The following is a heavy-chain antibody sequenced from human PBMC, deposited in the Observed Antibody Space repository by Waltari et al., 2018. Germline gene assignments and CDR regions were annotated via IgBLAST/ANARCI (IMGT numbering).Heavy chain of an antibody. Sequence: QLQLQESGPGLVKPSGTLSLSCAVSGDSVTSPNWWSWVRQSPQRGLEWIGPVLSTGKHNYRPSFARRVPMSLDASNNQFSLEVTSATAADTAVYYCARDRGRGLYLDAWGPGTLVTVSP. J-gene: IGHJ5*02. CDR2: VLSTGKH. V-gene: IGHV4-4*02. CDR1: GDSVTSPNW. D-gene: IGHD2-15*01. CDR3: ARDRGRGLYLDA.